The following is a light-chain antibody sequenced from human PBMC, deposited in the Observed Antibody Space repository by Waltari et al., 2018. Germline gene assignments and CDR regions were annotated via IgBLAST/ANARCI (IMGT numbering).Light chain of an antibody. CDR1: QNLRSY. Sequence: DIQMTQSPSSLSASVGDRVPITCRASQNLRSYLNWYQQKPGKAPNLLIYAASNLQSGIPSRFSGGGSGTDFTLTISSLQPEDSATYYCQQSYSSPPHTFGQGTKLEIK. CDR3: QQSYSSPPHT. J-gene: IGKJ2*01. CDR2: AAS. V-gene: IGKV1-39*01.